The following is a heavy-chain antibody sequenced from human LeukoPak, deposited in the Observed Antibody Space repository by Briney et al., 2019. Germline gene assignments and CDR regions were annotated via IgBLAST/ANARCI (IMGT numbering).Heavy chain of an antibody. J-gene: IGHJ4*02. CDR1: GYTFTSYD. CDR2: MNPNSGNT. V-gene: IGHV1-8*03. CDR3: ARKHYDFWSGYWTLHDYYFDY. D-gene: IGHD3-3*01. Sequence: ASVKVSCKASGYTFTSYDINWVRQATGQGLEWMGWMNPNSGNTGYAQKFQGRVTITRNTSISTAYMELSSLRSEDTAVYYCARKHYDFWSGYWTLHDYYFDYWGQGTLVTVSS.